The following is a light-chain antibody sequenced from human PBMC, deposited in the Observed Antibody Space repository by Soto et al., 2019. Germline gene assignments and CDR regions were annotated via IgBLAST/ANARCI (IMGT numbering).Light chain of an antibody. CDR2: EVT. Sequence: QSALTKPASVSGSPGQSITISCTGTSTDVNGHNYVSWYQQHPGKAPKVIIYEVTNRPSGISHRFSGSKYGNKASLTISGLQAEDEADYYCCSYTSGTSVFGTGSKVTVL. CDR1: STDVNGHNY. J-gene: IGLJ1*01. CDR3: CSYTSGTSV. V-gene: IGLV2-14*01.